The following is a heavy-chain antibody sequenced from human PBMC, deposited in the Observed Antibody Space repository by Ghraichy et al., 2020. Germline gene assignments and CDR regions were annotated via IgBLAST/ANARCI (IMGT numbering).Heavy chain of an antibody. CDR2: TKHDRSGK. Sequence: GGSLRLSCPASGFTLRRPPPPWVRQTPGKGRAWGAPTKHDRSGKYYRDSVKGRFTISRDNAKNSLYLQMNSLRAEDTAVYYCASYSDAWYAASWGQGTLVTVSS. D-gene: IGHD6-19*01. V-gene: IGHV3-7*03. J-gene: IGHJ4*02. CDR3: ASYSDAWYAAS. CDR1: GFTLRRPP.